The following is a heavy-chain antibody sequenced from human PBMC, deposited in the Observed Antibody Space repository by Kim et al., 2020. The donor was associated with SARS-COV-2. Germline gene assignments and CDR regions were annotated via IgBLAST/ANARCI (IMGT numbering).Heavy chain of an antibody. CDR2: FSGIGGSI. CDR3: AKSVPGNIDF. J-gene: IGHJ4*02. Sequence: GESLRLSCAASGFTFSSYAMSWVRQAPGKGLGSVAIFSGIGGSIYHLDSVDGRFTTLRDNSKDTLYLQMNSLRAEDTAVYYCAKSVPGNIDFWGQGTLGTVSS. D-gene: IGHD1-1*01. CDR1: GFTFSSYA. V-gene: IGHV3-23*01.